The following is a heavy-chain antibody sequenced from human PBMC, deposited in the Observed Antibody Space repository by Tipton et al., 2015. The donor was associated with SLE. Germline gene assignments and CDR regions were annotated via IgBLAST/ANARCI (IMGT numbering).Heavy chain of an antibody. D-gene: IGHD5-18*01. CDR3: AAEYYSSSWIHPIDF. CDR1: GDSISSDRYY. J-gene: IGHJ4*02. Sequence: TLSLTCTVSGDSISSDRYYWSWIRQPAGKGLEWIGHIYTSGSTNYNPPLKTRVTISVDMSKNQFSLELSSVTAADTAVYYCAAEYYSSSWIHPIDFWGQGTLVTVSS. CDR2: IYTSGST. V-gene: IGHV4-61*09.